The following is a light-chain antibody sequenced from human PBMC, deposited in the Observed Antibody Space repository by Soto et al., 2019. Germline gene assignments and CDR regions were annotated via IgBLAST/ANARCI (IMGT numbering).Light chain of an antibody. CDR1: QSFRGL. J-gene: IGKJ1*01. Sequence: EVVLTPSPVTLSLSPGERATLSCRASQSFRGLLAWYQQKPGQAPRLLIYGASNRATGIPDRFSGSGSGTEFTLTINSLQPDDFATYYCQQYHIYSGTFGQGTKVDI. CDR3: QQYHIYSGT. V-gene: IGKV3-11*01. CDR2: GAS.